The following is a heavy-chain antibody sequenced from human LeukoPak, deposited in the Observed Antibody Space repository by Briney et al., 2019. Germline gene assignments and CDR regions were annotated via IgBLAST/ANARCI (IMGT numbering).Heavy chain of an antibody. CDR3: ARGRIGGWTDY. CDR1: GFTFSDYW. Sequence: GGSLRLSCAASGFTFSDYWMHWVRQAPGKGLVWVSRIKTDGRSTNYADSVKGQFTISRDNAKNTLCLQMNSLRAEDTAVYYCARGRIGGWTDYWGQGTLVTVSS. V-gene: IGHV3-74*01. J-gene: IGHJ4*02. CDR2: IKTDGRST. D-gene: IGHD6-19*01.